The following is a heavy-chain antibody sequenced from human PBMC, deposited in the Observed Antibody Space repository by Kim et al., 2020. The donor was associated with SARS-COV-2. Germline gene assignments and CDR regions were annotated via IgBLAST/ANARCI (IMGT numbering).Heavy chain of an antibody. CDR3: ARHGYSYRYYYYGMDV. Sequence: SETLSLTCTVSGGSISSSSYYWGWIRQPPGKGLEWIGSIYYSGSTYYNPSLKSRVTISVDTSKNQFSLKLSSVTAADTAVYYCARHGYSYRYYYYGMDVWGQGTTVTVSS. J-gene: IGHJ6*02. V-gene: IGHV4-39*01. D-gene: IGHD5-18*01. CDR2: IYYSGST. CDR1: GGSISSSSYY.